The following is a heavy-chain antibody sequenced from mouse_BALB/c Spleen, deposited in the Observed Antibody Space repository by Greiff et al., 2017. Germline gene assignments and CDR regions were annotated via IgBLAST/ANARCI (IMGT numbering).Heavy chain of an antibody. CDR1: GYSITSDYA. CDR2: ISYSGST. J-gene: IGHJ3*01. CDR3: ASRGDYDGAWFAY. D-gene: IGHD2-4*01. V-gene: IGHV3-2*02. Sequence: EVQLVESGPGLVKPSQSLSLTCTVTGYSITSDYAWNWIRQFPGNKLEWMGYISYSGSTSYNPSLKSRISITRDTSKNQFFLQLNSVTTEDTATYYCASRGDYDGAWFAYWGQGTLVTVSA.